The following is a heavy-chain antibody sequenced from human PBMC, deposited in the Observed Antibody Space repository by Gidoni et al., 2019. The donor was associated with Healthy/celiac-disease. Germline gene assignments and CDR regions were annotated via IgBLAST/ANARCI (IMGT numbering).Heavy chain of an antibody. CDR1: GFTFGDYA. Sequence: EVQLVASGGGLVKPGRSLRLSCTASGFTFGDYAMSWFRQAPGKGLEWVGFIRSKAYGGTTEYAASVKGRFTISRDDSKSIAYLQMNSLKTEDTAVYYCTRGVAAAGTRADHYYYYGMDVWGQGTTVTVSS. D-gene: IGHD6-13*01. CDR2: IRSKAYGGTT. J-gene: IGHJ6*02. V-gene: IGHV3-49*05. CDR3: TRGVAAAGTRADHYYYYGMDV.